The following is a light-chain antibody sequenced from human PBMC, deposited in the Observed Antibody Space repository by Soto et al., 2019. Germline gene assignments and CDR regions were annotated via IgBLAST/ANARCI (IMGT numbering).Light chain of an antibody. V-gene: IGKV1-39*01. CDR3: QQRYSAPPIT. Sequence: DIQMTQSPSSLSASVGDRVTITCRASQSISSYLNWYQQKPGKAPKLLIYAASSLQSGVPSRFSGSGSGTDFTLPISSLQPEDFATNYCQQRYSAPPITFGHGTRLEIK. J-gene: IGKJ5*01. CDR2: AAS. CDR1: QSISSY.